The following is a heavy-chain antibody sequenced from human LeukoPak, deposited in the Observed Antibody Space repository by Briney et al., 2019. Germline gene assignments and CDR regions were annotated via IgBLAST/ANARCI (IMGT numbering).Heavy chain of an antibody. J-gene: IGHJ4*02. V-gene: IGHV1-69*05. CDR3: AEGGRLRFLEWLFLDY. D-gene: IGHD3-3*01. CDR2: IIPIFGTA. CDR1: GYTFTSYG. Sequence: SVKVSCKASGYTFTSYGISWVRQAPGQGLEWMGGIIPIFGTANYAQKFQGRVTITTDESTSTAYMELSSLRSEDTAVYYCAEGGRLRFLEWLFLDYWGQGTLVTVSS.